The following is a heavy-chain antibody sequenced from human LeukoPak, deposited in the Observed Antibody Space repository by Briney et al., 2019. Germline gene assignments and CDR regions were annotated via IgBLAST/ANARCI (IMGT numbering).Heavy chain of an antibody. Sequence: PGGSLRLSCAASGFTFSSYWMSWVRQAPGKGLEWVAVIMFDGANKYYADSVKGRFTISRDTSKNTLYLQMNSLRAEDTAVYYCAKDSSGTLFWFDPWGQGTLVTVSS. D-gene: IGHD6-13*01. CDR3: AKDSSGTLFWFDP. CDR2: IMFDGANK. J-gene: IGHJ5*02. CDR1: GFTFSSYW. V-gene: IGHV3-33*06.